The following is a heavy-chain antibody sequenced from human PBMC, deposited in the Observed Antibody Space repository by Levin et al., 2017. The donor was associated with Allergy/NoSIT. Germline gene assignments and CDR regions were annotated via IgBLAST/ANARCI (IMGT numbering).Heavy chain of an antibody. Sequence: GESLKISCEGSGFIFRNYAVNWVRQTPGRGLEWVSGISGSGGNADHADSVKGRFTIPRDNSKNTVYLEMNNLKVEDTAVYFWAKGRRRSREEYWGQGTRVGVSS. CDR1: GFIFRNYA. CDR3: AKGRRRSREEY. V-gene: IGHV3-23*01. CDR2: ISGSGGNA. J-gene: IGHJ4*02. D-gene: IGHD3-10*01.